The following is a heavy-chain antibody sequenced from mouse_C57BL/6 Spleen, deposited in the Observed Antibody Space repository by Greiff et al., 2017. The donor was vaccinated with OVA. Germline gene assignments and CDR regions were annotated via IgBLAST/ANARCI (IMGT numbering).Heavy chain of an antibody. J-gene: IGHJ2*01. Sequence: VQLQQSGAELVRPGTSVKVSCKASGYAFTNYLIEWVKQRPGQGLEWIGVINPGSGGTKYNEKFKGKATLTADKSSSTAYMQLSSLTSEDSAVYFCARLVIYYDYDGGYFDYWGQGTTLTVSS. V-gene: IGHV1-54*01. CDR1: GYAFTNYL. D-gene: IGHD2-4*01. CDR2: INPGSGGT. CDR3: ARLVIYYDYDGGYFDY.